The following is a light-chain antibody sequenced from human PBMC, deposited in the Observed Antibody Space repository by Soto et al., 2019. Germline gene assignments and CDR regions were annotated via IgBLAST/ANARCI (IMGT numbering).Light chain of an antibody. CDR3: AAWDDSLRGYV. J-gene: IGLJ1*01. V-gene: IGLV1-47*02. CDR1: SSNIGRNY. Sequence: QSVLSQPPSASGTPGQRVTISCSGSSSNIGRNYIYWYQQLPGTAPKLLLYGNTQRPSGVPDRFSGSKSGTSVSLAISGLRYEDEADYYCAAWDDSLRGYVCGTGTQLTVL. CDR2: GNT.